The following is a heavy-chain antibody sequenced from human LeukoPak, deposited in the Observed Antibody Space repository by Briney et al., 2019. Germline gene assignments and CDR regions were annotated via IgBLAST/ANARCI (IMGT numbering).Heavy chain of an antibody. D-gene: IGHD2-15*01. J-gene: IGHJ4*02. V-gene: IGHV3-30*04. CDR2: ISYDGSNK. Sequence: GGSLRLSCAAAGFTFSSYAMHWVRQAPGKGLEWVAVISYDGSNKYYADSVKGRFTISRDNSKNTLYLQMNSLRAEDTAVYYCARADIVVVVAACFDYWGQGTLVTVSS. CDR1: GFTFSSYA. CDR3: ARADIVVVVAACFDY.